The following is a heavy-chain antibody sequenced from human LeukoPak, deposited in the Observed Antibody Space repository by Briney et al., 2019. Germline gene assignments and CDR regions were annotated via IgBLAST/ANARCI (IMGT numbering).Heavy chain of an antibody. CDR3: ARVASVPAATFDY. V-gene: IGHV4-61*02. J-gene: IGHJ4*02. CDR2: IYTSGST. CDR1: GGSISSGSYY. D-gene: IGHD2-2*01. Sequence: SETLSLTCTVSGGSISSGSYYWSWIRQPAGKGLEWIGRIYTSGSTNYNPSLKSRVTISVDTSKNQFSLKLSSVTATDTAVYYRARVASVPAATFDYWGQGTLVTVSS.